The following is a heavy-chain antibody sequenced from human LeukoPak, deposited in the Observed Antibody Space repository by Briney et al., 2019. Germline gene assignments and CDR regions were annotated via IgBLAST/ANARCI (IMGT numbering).Heavy chain of an antibody. V-gene: IGHV1-2*04. J-gene: IGHJ4*02. CDR2: INPNSGGT. Sequence: ASVKVSCKASGYTFTGYYMHWVRQAPGQGLEWMGWINPNSGGTNYAQKFQGWFTMTRDTSISTAYMELSRLRSDDTAVYYCARNGGTDYGDYDLDYWGQGTLVTVSS. CDR3: ARNGGTDYGDYDLDY. CDR1: GYTFTGYY. D-gene: IGHD4-17*01.